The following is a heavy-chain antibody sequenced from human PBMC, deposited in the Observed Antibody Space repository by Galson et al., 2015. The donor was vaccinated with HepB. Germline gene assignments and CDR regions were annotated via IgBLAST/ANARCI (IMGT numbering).Heavy chain of an antibody. D-gene: IGHD1/OR15-1a*01. Sequence: SLRLSCAASGFTFSRYGLHWVRQAPGKGLEWVAVISYDGSNKYYADFLKGRLTISRDNSKNTLYLQMNSLRAEDTAVYYCATERNKYMPSYPLDYWGQGTLVTVSS. V-gene: IGHV3-33*01. CDR2: ISYDGSNK. J-gene: IGHJ4*02. CDR1: GFTFSRYG. CDR3: ATERNKYMPSYPLDY.